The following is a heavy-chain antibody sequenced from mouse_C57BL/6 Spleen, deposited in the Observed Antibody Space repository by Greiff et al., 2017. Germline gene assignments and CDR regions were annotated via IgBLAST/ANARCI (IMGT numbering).Heavy chain of an antibody. Sequence: QVQLQQPGAELVRPGTSVKLSCTASGYTFTSYWMHWVKQRPGQGLEWIGVIDPSDSYTNYNQKFKGKATLTVDTSSSTAYLQLSSLTSEDSAVYYCARRTDYGGDDYWGQGTTLTVSS. CDR3: ARRTDYGGDDY. CDR1: GYTFTSYW. J-gene: IGHJ2*01. D-gene: IGHD1-1*01. V-gene: IGHV1-59*01. CDR2: IDPSDSYT.